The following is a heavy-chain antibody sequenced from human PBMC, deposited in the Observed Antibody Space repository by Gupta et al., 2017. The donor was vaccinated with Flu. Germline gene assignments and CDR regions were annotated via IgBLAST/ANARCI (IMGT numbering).Heavy chain of an antibody. CDR2: IRSDGSDE. Sequence: RQAPGKGLEWVAGIRSDGSDEEYADSVKGRFTISRDNSKNTLYLQMISLRVEDTAVYFCARDISTVTTPFDLWGRGTLVTVSS. V-gene: IGHV3-33*01. CDR3: ARDISTVTTPFDL. D-gene: IGHD4-17*01. J-gene: IGHJ2*01.